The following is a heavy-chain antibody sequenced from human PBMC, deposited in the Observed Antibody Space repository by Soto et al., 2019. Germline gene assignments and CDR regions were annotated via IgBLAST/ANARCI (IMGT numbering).Heavy chain of an antibody. D-gene: IGHD2-15*01. CDR1: GDSVSSNSAA. Sequence: SQTLSLTCAISGDSVSSNSAAWSWIRQSPSRGLEWLGRTYYRSKWYNNYAVSVKSRITINPDTSKNQFSLQLNSVTPGDTAVYYCAREENCSDGICYSEYFQRWGQGTLVTVSS. CDR3: AREENCSDGICYSEYFQR. CDR2: TYYRSKWYN. V-gene: IGHV6-1*01. J-gene: IGHJ1*01.